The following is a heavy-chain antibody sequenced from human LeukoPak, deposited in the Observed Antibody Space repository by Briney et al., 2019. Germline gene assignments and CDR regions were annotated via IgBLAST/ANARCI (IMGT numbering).Heavy chain of an antibody. CDR1: GFTFSSYS. D-gene: IGHD3-22*01. V-gene: IGHV3-48*01. Sequence: TGGSLRLSCAASGFTFSSYSMNWVRQAPGKGLEWVSHISSSSSTIYYADSVKGRFTISRDNAKNSLYLQMNSLRAEDTAVYYCARDVYYYDSSGYYSSYAFDIWGQGTMVTVSS. CDR2: ISSSSSTI. CDR3: ARDVYYYDSSGYYSSYAFDI. J-gene: IGHJ3*02.